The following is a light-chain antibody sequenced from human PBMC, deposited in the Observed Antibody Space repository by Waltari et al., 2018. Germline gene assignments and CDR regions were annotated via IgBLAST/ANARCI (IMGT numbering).Light chain of an antibody. CDR3: ASWDDNLSGWV. V-gene: IGLV1-47*01. Sequence: QSVLTQPPSASGTPGQRVPISCSASSPNIGRSSVYWYQQLPGTAPKLLIYRNNQRPSGVPDRFSGSKSGTSASLAISGLRSEDEADYYCASWDDNLSGWVFGGGTKLTVL. CDR1: SPNIGRSS. CDR2: RNN. J-gene: IGLJ3*02.